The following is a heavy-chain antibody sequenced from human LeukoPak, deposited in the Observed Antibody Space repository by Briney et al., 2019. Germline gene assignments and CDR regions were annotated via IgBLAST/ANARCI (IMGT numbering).Heavy chain of an antibody. CDR3: AKDPAGRYDARDY. D-gene: IGHD6-19*01. J-gene: IGHJ4*02. Sequence: GGSLRLSCAASGFTFSSYAMSWVRQAPGKGLEWVSAISGSGGSTYYADSVKGRFTISRDNSKNTLYLQMNSLRAEDTAVYYWAKDPAGRYDARDYWGQGTLVTVSS. CDR2: ISGSGGST. CDR1: GFTFSSYA. V-gene: IGHV3-23*01.